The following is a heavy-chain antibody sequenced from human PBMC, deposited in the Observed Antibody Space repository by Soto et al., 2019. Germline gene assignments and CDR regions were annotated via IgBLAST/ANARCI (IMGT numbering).Heavy chain of an antibody. CDR3: ARGSWDDVSGHYYMDV. CDR1: GDSVSSNSAG. V-gene: IGHV6-1*01. Sequence: QVQLQQSSPGLVKPSQALSLTCDISGDSVSSNSAGGNWIRQTPSRGLEWLGRTYYKSKWYYTYAASVKSRITVSPDTSKNQFSLQLTSVTPEDTAVYYCARGSWDDVSGHYYMDVWDKGTTVTVSS. D-gene: IGHD1-1*01. J-gene: IGHJ6*03. CDR2: TYYKSKWYY.